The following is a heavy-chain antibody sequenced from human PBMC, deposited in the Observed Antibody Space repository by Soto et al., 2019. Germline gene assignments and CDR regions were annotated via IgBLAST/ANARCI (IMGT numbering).Heavy chain of an antibody. CDR3: ARDKITGIIDY. V-gene: IGHV4-34*01. CDR2: INHSGST. J-gene: IGHJ4*02. D-gene: IGHD2-8*02. Sequence: SETLSLTCAVYGGSFSGYYWTWIRQPPGTGLEWIGEINHSGSTNYNPSLKSRVTISVDTSKNQFSLKLTSVTAADTAVYYCARDKITGIIDYWGQGTLVTVSS. CDR1: GGSFSGYY.